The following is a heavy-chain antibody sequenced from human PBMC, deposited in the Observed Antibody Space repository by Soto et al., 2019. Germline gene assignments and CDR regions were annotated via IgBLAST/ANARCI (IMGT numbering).Heavy chain of an antibody. Sequence: QVQLVESGGGVVQPGRSLRLSCAASGFTFSSYGMHWVRQAPGKGLEWVAVISYVGSNKNYADSVKGRFTISRDNSKNTLYLQMNSLRAEDTAVYYCEKERPLWFGESGWFDPWGQGTLVTVSS. CDR2: ISYVGSNK. D-gene: IGHD3-10*01. CDR1: GFTFSSYG. V-gene: IGHV3-30*18. J-gene: IGHJ5*02. CDR3: EKERPLWFGESGWFDP.